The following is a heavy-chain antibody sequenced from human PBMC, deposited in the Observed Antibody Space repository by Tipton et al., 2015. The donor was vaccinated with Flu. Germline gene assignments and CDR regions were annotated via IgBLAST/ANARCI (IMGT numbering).Heavy chain of an antibody. D-gene: IGHD6-19*01. V-gene: IGHV4-59*01. Sequence: TLSLTCTVSGGALSYYYWSWIRQPPGKPLEWIGYIYNSEYTNYNPSLKSRVIISGDMSKNQFSPKVNSVTAADTAVYYCARDLRYSGWGPWEHWGQGASVVVSS. CDR1: GGALSYYY. CDR2: IYNSEYT. CDR3: ARDLRYSGWGPWEH. J-gene: IGHJ4*02.